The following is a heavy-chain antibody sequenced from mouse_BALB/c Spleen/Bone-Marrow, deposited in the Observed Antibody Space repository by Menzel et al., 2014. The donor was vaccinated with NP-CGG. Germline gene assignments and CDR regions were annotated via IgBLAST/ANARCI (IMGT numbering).Heavy chain of an antibody. CDR3: ARPPLYYDYAWFAY. D-gene: IGHD2-4*01. V-gene: IGHV4-1*02. CDR2: INPDSSTI. Sequence: EVQLVESGGGLVQPGGSLKLSCAASGFDFSRYWMSWVRQAPGKGLEWIGEINPDSSTINYTPSLKDKFIISRDNAKNTLYLQMSKVRSEDTALCYCARPPLYYDYAWFAYWGQGTLVTVSA. CDR1: GFDFSRYW. J-gene: IGHJ3*01.